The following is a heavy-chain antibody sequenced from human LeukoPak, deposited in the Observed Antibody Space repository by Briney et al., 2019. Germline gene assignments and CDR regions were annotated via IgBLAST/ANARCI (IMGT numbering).Heavy chain of an antibody. CDR3: AKSNGYGSVDI. J-gene: IGHJ3*02. D-gene: IGHD3-10*01. Sequence: SETLSLTCAVYGGSFSGYFWRWIRQTPGKGLEWIGNIFYSGGTYYSPSLTSRVTISLDTSRNQFSLKLNSVTAADTAVYYCAKSNGYGSVDIWGQGTMVTVSS. CDR1: GGSFSGYF. CDR2: IFYSGGT. V-gene: IGHV4-34*12.